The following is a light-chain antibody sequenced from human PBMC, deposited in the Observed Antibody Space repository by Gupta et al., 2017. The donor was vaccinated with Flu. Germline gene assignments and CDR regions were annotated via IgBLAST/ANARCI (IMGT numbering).Light chain of an antibody. CDR2: SPS. J-gene: IGLJ1*01. CDR1: VADNQY. Sequence: VADNQYSSWYQQYPGKAPKLLIHSPSHRPSHVSDRFSGSKPGNTASLTISDLQAEDECDYYCSPYTTTATLVFGSGTKVTVV. CDR3: SPYTTTATLV. V-gene: IGLV2-14*01.